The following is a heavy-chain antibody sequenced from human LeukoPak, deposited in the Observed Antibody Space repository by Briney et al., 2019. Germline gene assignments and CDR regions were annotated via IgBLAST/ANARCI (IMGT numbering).Heavy chain of an antibody. V-gene: IGHV3-23*01. CDR1: GFTFSSYA. CDR3: AKGKDDSSGWYFFY. Sequence: PGGSLRLSCAASGFTFSSYAMNWVRQAPGEGLEWVSAISGSGGSTYYADSVKGRFTISRDNSKNTLYLQMNSPRAEDTAVYYCAKGKDDSSGWYFFYWGQGTLVTVSS. J-gene: IGHJ4*02. CDR2: ISGSGGST. D-gene: IGHD6-19*01.